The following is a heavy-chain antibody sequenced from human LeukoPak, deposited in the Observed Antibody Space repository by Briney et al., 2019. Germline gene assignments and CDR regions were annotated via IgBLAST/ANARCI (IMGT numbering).Heavy chain of an antibody. CDR2: ISSSSNYI. J-gene: IGHJ2*01. Sequence: GGSLRLSCAASGFTFSAYSMNWVRQAPGQGLEWVSSISSSSNYIYYADSLKGRFTISRDNAKNSLYLQMNTLRAEDTAVYYCARDRGWYFDLWGRGTLVTVSS. CDR1: GFTFSAYS. CDR3: ARDRGWYFDL. V-gene: IGHV3-21*01.